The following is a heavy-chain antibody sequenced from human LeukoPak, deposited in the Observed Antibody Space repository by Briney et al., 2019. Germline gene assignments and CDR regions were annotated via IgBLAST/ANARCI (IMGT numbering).Heavy chain of an antibody. V-gene: IGHV3-30*03. Sequence: GGSLRLSCAASGFTFGSFGMHWVRQAPGKGLEWVAFISNDGSKKYYADSVKGRFTISRDNSKNTLYLQMNSLRAEDTAVYYCASNSGYEKGYWGQGTLATVSS. CDR1: GFTFGSFG. J-gene: IGHJ4*02. CDR2: ISNDGSKK. D-gene: IGHD5-12*01. CDR3: ASNSGYEKGY.